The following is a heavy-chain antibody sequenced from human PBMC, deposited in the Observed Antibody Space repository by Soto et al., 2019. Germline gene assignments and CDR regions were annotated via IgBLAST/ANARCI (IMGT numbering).Heavy chain of an antibody. D-gene: IGHD2-8*01. V-gene: IGHV3-23*01. CDR2: ITTSGGNT. Sequence: EVQLLESGGGLVQPGGSLRLSCAASGFTFSTYAMSWVRQAPGKGLEWVSTITTSGGNTYYADSVQGRFTISRDNSKNTLFLEKNSLRAEEKGVYYCAGRYYGVCYTNYYYYIDVWGKGTTVTVSS. CDR1: GFTFSTYA. J-gene: IGHJ6*03. CDR3: AGRYYGVCYTNYYYYIDV.